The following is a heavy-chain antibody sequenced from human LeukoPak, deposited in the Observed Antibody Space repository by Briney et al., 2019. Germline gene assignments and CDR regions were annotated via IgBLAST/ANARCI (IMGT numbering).Heavy chain of an antibody. CDR3: ARDRAVHYGSGSPLDY. CDR1: GYTFTTYG. CDR2: ISAYNGNT. D-gene: IGHD3-10*01. Sequence: GASVKVSCKASGYTFTTYGISWVRQAPGQGLEWMGWISAYNGNTNYAQKFQGRVTMTTDTSTSTAYMELRGLTSDDTAVYHCARDRAVHYGSGSPLDYWGQGTLVTVSS. V-gene: IGHV1-18*01. J-gene: IGHJ4*02.